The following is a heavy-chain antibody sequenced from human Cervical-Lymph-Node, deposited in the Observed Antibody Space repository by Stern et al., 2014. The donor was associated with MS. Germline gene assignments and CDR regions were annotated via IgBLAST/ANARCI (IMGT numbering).Heavy chain of an antibody. V-gene: IGHV4-39*01. CDR3: ARHDQFLGGMDV. D-gene: IGHD3-3*01. Sequence: QLQLQESGPGLVKPSETLSLTCTVSGASVSSGSYYWGWIRQSPGKRLEWIGYVYYTGTPSSNPSLSSRVTLSIDPSHNPFFLNLTSVTATDTAVYYCARHDQFLGGMDVWGQGTTVTVSS. J-gene: IGHJ6*02. CDR2: VYYTGTP. CDR1: GASVSSGSYY.